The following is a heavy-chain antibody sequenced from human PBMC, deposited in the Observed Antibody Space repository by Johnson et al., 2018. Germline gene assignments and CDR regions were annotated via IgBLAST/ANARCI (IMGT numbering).Heavy chain of an antibody. CDR3: ARDGAPVIGSGGSCYPTYYYYMDV. D-gene: IGHD2-15*01. CDR1: GFTFSSYA. CDR2: ISYAGSNT. V-gene: IGHV3-30-3*01. J-gene: IGHJ6*03. Sequence: QVQLVESGGGVVQPGRSLSLSCAASGFTFSSYAMHWVRQAPGKGLAWVAVISYAGSNTYYADSVKGRFTISRDNSKNTLYLQMNSLRAEDTAVYYCARDGAPVIGSGGSCYPTYYYYMDVWGKGTTVTGSS.